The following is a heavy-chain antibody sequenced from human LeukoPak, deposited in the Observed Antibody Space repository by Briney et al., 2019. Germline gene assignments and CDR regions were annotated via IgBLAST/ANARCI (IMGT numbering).Heavy chain of an antibody. CDR2: IYHSGST. CDR3: ARYDTSGYYYAY. J-gene: IGHJ4*02. CDR1: GYSISSGYY. V-gene: IGHV4-38-2*02. D-gene: IGHD3-22*01. Sequence: PSETLSLTFTVSGYSISSGYYWGWIRQPPGKGLEWIGSIYHSGSTYYNPSLKSRVTISVDTSKNQFSLKLSSVTAADTAVYYCARYDTSGYYYAYWGQGTLVTVSS.